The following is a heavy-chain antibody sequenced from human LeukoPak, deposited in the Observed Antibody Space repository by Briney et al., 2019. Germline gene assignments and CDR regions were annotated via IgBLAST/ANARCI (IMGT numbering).Heavy chain of an antibody. Sequence: ASVKVSCKASGYTFTSYAMHWVRQAPGQRLEWMGWINAGNGNTKYSQKFQGRVTITRDASASTAYMELSSLRSEDTAVYYCASDYYYYYGMDVWGQGTTVTVSS. CDR3: ASDYYYYYGMDV. V-gene: IGHV1-3*01. CDR2: INAGNGNT. CDR1: GYTFTSYA. J-gene: IGHJ6*02.